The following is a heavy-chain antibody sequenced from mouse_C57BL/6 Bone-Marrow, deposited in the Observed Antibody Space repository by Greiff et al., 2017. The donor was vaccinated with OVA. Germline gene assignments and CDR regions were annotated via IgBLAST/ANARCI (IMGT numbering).Heavy chain of an antibody. CDR3: AQRGLGYWYFDV. V-gene: IGHV2-5*01. CDR1: GFSLTSSG. Sequence: VNVVESGPGLVQPSQSLSITCTVSGFSLTSSGVHWVRQSPGKGLEWLGVLWRGGSTAYNAAFMSSLSIPKDNSKSQVFFKMNSLQADDTAIYYCAQRGLGYWYFDVWGTGTTVTVSS. D-gene: IGHD4-1*01. J-gene: IGHJ1*03. CDR2: LWRGGST.